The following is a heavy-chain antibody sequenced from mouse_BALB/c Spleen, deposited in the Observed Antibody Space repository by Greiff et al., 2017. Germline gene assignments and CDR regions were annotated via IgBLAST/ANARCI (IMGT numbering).Heavy chain of an antibody. V-gene: IGHV5-6*01. J-gene: IGHJ2*01. CDR1: GFTFSSYG. D-gene: IGHD2-4*01. CDR2: ISSGGSYT. Sequence: EVQGVESGGDLVKPGGSLKLSCAASGFTFSSYGMSWVRQTPDKRLEWVATISSGGSYTYYPDSVKGRFTISRDNAKNILYLQMSSLRSEDTAMYYCARETMITPYYFDYWGQGTTLTVSS. CDR3: ARETMITPYYFDY.